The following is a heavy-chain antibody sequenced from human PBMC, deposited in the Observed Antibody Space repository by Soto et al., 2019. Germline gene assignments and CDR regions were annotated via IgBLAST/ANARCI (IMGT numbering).Heavy chain of an antibody. J-gene: IGHJ4*02. D-gene: IGHD1-26*01. CDR3: TTEPQIVGATEHYCV. V-gene: IGHV1-24*01. CDR2: FDPQEGEI. CDR1: GYILSELS. Sequence: ASVKVSCKVSGYILSELSMHWVRQAPGKGLKWMGGFDPQEGEIVYAQKFRARVTMTEDTSTDTAYMEVSSLRSEDTAVYYCTTEPQIVGATEHYCVWGQGTLVTVSS.